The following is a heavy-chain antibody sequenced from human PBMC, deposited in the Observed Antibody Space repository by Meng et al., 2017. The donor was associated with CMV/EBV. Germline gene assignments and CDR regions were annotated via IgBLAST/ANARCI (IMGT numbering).Heavy chain of an antibody. V-gene: IGHV4-59*01. Sequence: SCTVSGGSISSYYWSWIRQPPGKGLEWIGYIYYSGSTNYNPSLKSRVTISVDTSKNQFSLKLSSVTAADTAVYYCARLAAISYLSLGWFDPWGQGTLVTVSS. CDR2: IYYSGST. CDR1: GGSISSYY. J-gene: IGHJ5*02. CDR3: ARLAAISYLSLGWFDP. D-gene: IGHD2-2*02.